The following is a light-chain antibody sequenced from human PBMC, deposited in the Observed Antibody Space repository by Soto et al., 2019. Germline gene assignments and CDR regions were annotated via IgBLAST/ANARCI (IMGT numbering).Light chain of an antibody. J-gene: IGKJ1*01. V-gene: IGKV3-20*01. CDR3: QQYVGWT. CDR2: GTS. CDR1: QTISSDY. Sequence: EIVLTQSPGTLSVSPGERATLSCRASQTISSDYLARYQQKPGQAPSLLIYGTSSRATGIPDRFSGSGSGTDFTLTISRLEPEDSAIYYCQQYVGWTFGQGTKVEIK.